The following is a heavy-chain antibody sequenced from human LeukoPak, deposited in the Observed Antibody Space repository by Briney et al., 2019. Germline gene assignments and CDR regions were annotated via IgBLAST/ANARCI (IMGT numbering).Heavy chain of an antibody. D-gene: IGHD2-15*01. CDR1: GYTFTSYD. CDR3: ASSPTETYCSGGSCYEYYYYGMDV. J-gene: IGHJ6*02. Sequence: ASVKVSCKGSGYTFTSYDINWVRQATGQGLEWMGWMNPNSGKRGYAQKVQGRGRMTRNRDKSTAYMELSSLRSEDTAVYYCASSPTETYCSGGSCYEYYYYGMDVWGQGPTVTVS. V-gene: IGHV1-8*01. CDR2: MNPNSGKR.